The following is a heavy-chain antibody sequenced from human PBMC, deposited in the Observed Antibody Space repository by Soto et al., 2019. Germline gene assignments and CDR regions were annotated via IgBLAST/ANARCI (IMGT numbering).Heavy chain of an antibody. CDR1: GGTFSSYA. CDR2: IIPIFGTA. CDR3: ARDRVGYCSGGSCYPQGYYYYGMDV. V-gene: IGHV1-69*06. J-gene: IGHJ6*02. Sequence: SVKVSCKASGGTFSSYAISWVRQAPGQGLEWMGGIIPIFGTANYAQKFQGRVTITADKSTSTAYMGLSSLRSEDTAVYYCARDRVGYCSGGSCYPQGYYYYGMDVWGQGTTVTVSS. D-gene: IGHD2-15*01.